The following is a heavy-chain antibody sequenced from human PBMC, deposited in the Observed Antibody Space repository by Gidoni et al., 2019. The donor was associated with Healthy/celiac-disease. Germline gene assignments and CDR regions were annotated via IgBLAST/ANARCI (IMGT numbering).Heavy chain of an antibody. V-gene: IGHV5-10-1*03. J-gene: IGHJ5*02. Sequence: EVQLVQSGAEVKKPGESLRISCKGSGYSFTSYWISWVRQMPGKGLEWMGRIDPSDSYTNYSPSFQGHVTISADKSISTAYLQWSSLKASDTAMYYCARHPLGIAARSWFDPWGQGTLVTVSS. CDR3: ARHPLGIAARSWFDP. CDR2: IDPSDSYT. D-gene: IGHD6-6*01. CDR1: GYSFTSYW.